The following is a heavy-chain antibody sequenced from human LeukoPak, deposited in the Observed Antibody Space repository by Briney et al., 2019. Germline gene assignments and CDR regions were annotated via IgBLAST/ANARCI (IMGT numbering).Heavy chain of an antibody. CDR1: GFTFSNYW. CDR2: ISVSSSII. D-gene: IGHD7-27*01. Sequence: GGSLRLSCGASGFTFSNYWMTWVRQAPGKGLEWISYISVSSSIIYYADSVKGRFTISRDNAKNSLYLQMNSLRAEDTAVYYCARSGALDIWGQGTMVTVAS. V-gene: IGHV3-48*01. CDR3: ARSGALDI. J-gene: IGHJ3*02.